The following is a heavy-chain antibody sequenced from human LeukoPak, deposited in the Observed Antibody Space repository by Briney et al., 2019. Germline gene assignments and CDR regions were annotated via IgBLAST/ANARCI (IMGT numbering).Heavy chain of an antibody. D-gene: IGHD6-13*01. CDR1: GYTFTSYG. CDR2: ISAYNGNT. V-gene: IGHV1-18*01. Sequence: ASVKVSCKASGYTFTSYGISWVRQAPGQGLEWMGWISAYNGNTNYAQKLQGRVTMTTDTSTSTAYMELRSLRSDDTAVYYCARARIAAAGTIGYYYDMDVWGQGTTVTVSS. J-gene: IGHJ6*02. CDR3: ARARIAAAGTIGYYYDMDV.